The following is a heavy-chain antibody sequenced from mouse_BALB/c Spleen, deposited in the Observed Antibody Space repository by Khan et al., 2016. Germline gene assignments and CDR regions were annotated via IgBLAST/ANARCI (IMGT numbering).Heavy chain of an antibody. CDR3: TRGVTTVFDYFDY. D-gene: IGHD1-1*01. J-gene: IGHJ2*01. CDR2: ISSGGNT. Sequence: VQLKQSGGGLVKPGGSLKLSCAASGFTFSSYAMSWVRQTPEKRLEWVASISSGGNTFYPDSLKGRFTISRDNARNILYLQMSSLRSEDTAMYYCTRGVTTVFDYFDYWGQGTTLTVSS. CDR1: GFTFSSYA. V-gene: IGHV5-6-5*01.